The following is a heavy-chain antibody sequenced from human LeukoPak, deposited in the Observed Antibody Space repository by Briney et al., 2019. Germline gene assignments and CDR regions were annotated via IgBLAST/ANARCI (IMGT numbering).Heavy chain of an antibody. CDR1: GGSINSYY. Sequence: SETLSLTCTVSGGSINSYYWSWIRQPPGKELEWIGYIYYSGSTNYNPSLQCRVTMPVDTSKNQFSLQLSSVTAADTAVYYCARAPLDYSIDYWGQGTLVTVSA. CDR3: ARAPLDYSIDY. CDR2: IYYSGST. J-gene: IGHJ4*02. V-gene: IGHV4-59*01. D-gene: IGHD2-15*01.